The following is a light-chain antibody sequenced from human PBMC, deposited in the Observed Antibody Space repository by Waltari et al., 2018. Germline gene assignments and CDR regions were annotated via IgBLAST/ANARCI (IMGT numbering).Light chain of an antibody. J-gene: IGKJ1*01. CDR1: QSLRST. CDR3: QQYDYWPWT. CDR2: GTS. Sequence: EIVMTQSPATLSLSPGESATLSCRARQSLRSTFSWFQQKPGQPPRPLIYGTSTRAAGIPARFSGSGSGTDFSLTISSLQPEDFATYYCQQYDYWPWTFGQGTRVE. V-gene: IGKV3D-15*01.